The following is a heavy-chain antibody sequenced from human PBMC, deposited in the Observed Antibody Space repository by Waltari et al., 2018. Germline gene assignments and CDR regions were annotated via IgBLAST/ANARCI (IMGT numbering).Heavy chain of an antibody. J-gene: IGHJ4*02. V-gene: IGHV4-34*01. Sequence: QVQLQQWGAGLLKPSETLSLTCAVYGGSFSGYYWSWIRQPPGKGLEWIGEINHSGSTNYNPSLKSRVTISVDTSKNQFSLKLSSVTAADTAVYYCARGRSFDKWELPPPYYFDYWGQGTLVIVSS. CDR1: GGSFSGYY. D-gene: IGHD1-26*01. CDR3: ARGRSFDKWELPPPYYFDY. CDR2: INHSGST.